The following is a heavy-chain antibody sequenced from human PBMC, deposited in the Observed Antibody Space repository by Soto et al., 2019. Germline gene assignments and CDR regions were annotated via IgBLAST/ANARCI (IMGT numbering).Heavy chain of an antibody. CDR1: GFTFSSYG. V-gene: IGHV3-33*01. CDR3: ARAYPECCGYGSGYCFAP. J-gene: IGHJ5*02. D-gene: IGHD6-25*01. CDR2: IWYDGSNK. Sequence: QVQLVESGGGVVQPGRSLRLSCAASGFTFSSYGMHWVRQAPGKGLEWVAVIWYDGSNKYYADSVKGRFTISRDNSKNSXXWQMDSLRAAETVVHYCARAYPECCGYGSGYCFAPWGQGTLVTVSS.